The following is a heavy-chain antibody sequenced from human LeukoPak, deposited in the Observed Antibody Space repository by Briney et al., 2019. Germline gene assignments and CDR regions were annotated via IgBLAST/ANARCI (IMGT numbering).Heavy chain of an antibody. CDR2: IKNDGSET. CDR3: VKNDGWFHLAQ. V-gene: IGHV3-7*03. J-gene: IGHJ4*02. CDR1: GFNFRDHW. Sequence: SLLLSCAVSGFNFRDHWMDWVRQAPGKGLEWVGHIKNDGSETYYLDSLKGRFSISRDNTNNALYLQMNSLRVEDTAVYYCVKNDGWFHLAQWGQGTLVTVSS. D-gene: IGHD6-19*01.